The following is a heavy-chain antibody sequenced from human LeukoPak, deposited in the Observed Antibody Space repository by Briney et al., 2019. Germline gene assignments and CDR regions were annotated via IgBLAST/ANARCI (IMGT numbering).Heavy chain of an antibody. CDR2: IYYSGST. Sequence: PSETLSLTCTVSGGSISSGGYYWSWIRQHPGKGLEWIGYIYYSGSTYYNPSLKSRVTISVDTSKNQFSLKLSSVTAADTAVYYYARDGVRDKGQDRNAFDIWGQGTMVTVSS. CDR3: ARDGVRDKGQDRNAFDI. CDR1: GGSISSGGYY. V-gene: IGHV4-31*03. D-gene: IGHD2-15*01. J-gene: IGHJ3*02.